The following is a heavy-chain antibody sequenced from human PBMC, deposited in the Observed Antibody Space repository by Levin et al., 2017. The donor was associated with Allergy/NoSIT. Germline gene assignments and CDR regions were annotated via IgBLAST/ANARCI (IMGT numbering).Heavy chain of an antibody. Sequence: GESLKISCAASGFTFSSYWMHWVRQAPGKGLVWVSRINSDGSSTSYADSVKGRFTISRDNAKNTLYLQMNSLRAEDTAVYYCAREAGGGSYGPWGQGTLVTVSS. J-gene: IGHJ5*02. D-gene: IGHD1-26*01. V-gene: IGHV3-74*01. CDR2: INSDGSST. CDR3: AREAGGGSYGP. CDR1: GFTFSSYW.